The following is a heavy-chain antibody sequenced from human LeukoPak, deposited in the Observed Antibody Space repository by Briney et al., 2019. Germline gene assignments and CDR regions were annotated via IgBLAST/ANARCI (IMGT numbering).Heavy chain of an antibody. V-gene: IGHV3-23*03. CDR3: ASRHCSGGGCYFAGADPFDY. CDR2: IYSGGNI. CDR1: GFMFSSYA. J-gene: IGHJ4*02. D-gene: IGHD2-15*01. Sequence: GGSLRLSCAASGFMFSSYAMSWVRQAPGKGLEWVSVIYSGGNIYYIDSVKGRFTISRDTSKNTLYLQMNSLRVEDTAVYYCASRHCSGGGCYFAGADPFDYWGQGTLVTVSS.